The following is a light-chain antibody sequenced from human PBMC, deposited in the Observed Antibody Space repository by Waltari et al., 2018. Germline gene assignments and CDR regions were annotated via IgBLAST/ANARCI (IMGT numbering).Light chain of an antibody. CDR2: GAS. CDR3: QHYVRLPVS. V-gene: IGKV3-20*01. CDR1: QSVRRY. Sequence: EIVLTQSPGTLSLSPGERATLSCRASQSVRRYLAWYQQKPGQATRLLIYGASSRAPGVPDRFCGSGSGTDFSLTISRLEPEDFAVYYCQHYVRLPVSFGQGTKVEIK. J-gene: IGKJ1*01.